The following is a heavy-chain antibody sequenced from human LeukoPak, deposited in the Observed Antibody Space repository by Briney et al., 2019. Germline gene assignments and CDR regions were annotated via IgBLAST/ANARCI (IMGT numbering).Heavy chain of an antibody. V-gene: IGHV3-23*01. CDR1: GFTFSSYA. J-gene: IGHJ5*02. CDR2: ISGSGGST. CDR3: AKGIWFGELFPIDP. Sequence: GGSLRLSCAASGFTFSSYAMSWVRQAPGKGLEWVSAISGSGGSTYYADSVKGRFTISRDNSKNTLYLQMNSLRAEDTAVYYCAKGIWFGELFPIDPWGQGTLVTVFS. D-gene: IGHD3-10*01.